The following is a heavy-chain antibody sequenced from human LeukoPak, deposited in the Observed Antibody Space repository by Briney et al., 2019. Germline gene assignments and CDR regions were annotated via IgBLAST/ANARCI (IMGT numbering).Heavy chain of an antibody. Sequence: SQTLSLTCTVSGGSISSGDYYWSWIRQPPGKGLEWIGYIYYSGSTYYNLSLKSRVTISVDTSKNQFSLKLSSVTAADTAVYYCARLGGYSYGGNFDYWGQGTLVTVSS. CDR1: GGSISSGDYY. D-gene: IGHD5-18*01. V-gene: IGHV4-30-4*08. J-gene: IGHJ4*02. CDR3: ARLGGYSYGGNFDY. CDR2: IYYSGST.